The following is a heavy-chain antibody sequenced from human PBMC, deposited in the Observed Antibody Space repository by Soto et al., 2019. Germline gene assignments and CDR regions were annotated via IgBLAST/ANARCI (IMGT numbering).Heavy chain of an antibody. CDR1: GGTFSNYP. V-gene: IGHV1-69*12. J-gene: IGHJ2*01. CDR3: ARGNHRWLQLWYFDL. CDR2: IIPIFGTV. D-gene: IGHD5-12*01. Sequence: QVQLVQSGAEVKKPGSSVKVSCKASGGTFSNYPISWVRQAPGQGLEWMGGIIPIFGTVNYAQKFQGRVTITAEEYTSTASMELSSMRSEDTAVYYCARGNHRWLQLWYFDLWGRGTLVTVSS.